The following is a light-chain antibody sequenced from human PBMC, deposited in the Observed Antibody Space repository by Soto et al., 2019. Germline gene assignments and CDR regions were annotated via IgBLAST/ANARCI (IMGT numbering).Light chain of an antibody. Sequence: EIVLTQSPGTLSLSPGERATLSCRASQSVSRSYLAWYQQKPGQAPRLLIYGASSRATCIPDRFSGSGSGTDFTVTISRLEPEDFAVYYWQQYGSAPWTFGQGTKVESK. CDR1: QSVSRSY. V-gene: IGKV3-20*01. CDR3: QQYGSAPWT. J-gene: IGKJ1*01. CDR2: GAS.